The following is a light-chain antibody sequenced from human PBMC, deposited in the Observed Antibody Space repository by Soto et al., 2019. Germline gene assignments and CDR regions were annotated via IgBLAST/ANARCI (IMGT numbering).Light chain of an antibody. CDR2: DVS. J-gene: IGLJ1*01. V-gene: IGLV2-14*01. Sequence: QSALTQPASVSGSPGQSITISCTGTSNDIDSYNYVSWYQQYPGKAPKLMIFDVSNRPSGVSNRFSGSKSGNTASLTISGLQAEDEADYYCSSYTSSSYTSSTTLYVFGTGTKLTVL. CDR1: SNDIDSYNY. CDR3: SSYTSSSYTSSTTLYV.